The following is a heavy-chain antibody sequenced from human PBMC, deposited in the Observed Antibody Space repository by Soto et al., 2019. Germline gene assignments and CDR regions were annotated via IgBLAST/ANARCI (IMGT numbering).Heavy chain of an antibody. CDR3: ACQNCLRKSGYNRFDH. D-gene: IGHD2-21*01. CDR1: RGSISSGGYY. V-gene: IGHV4-31*02. CDR2: ISNSGST. J-gene: IGHJ5*02. Sequence: SETLSLTCSVSRGSISSGGYYWSWIRQHPVKGLEWIGYISNSGSTYYNPSLKSGVTISVDTSKNQFSLKLSSVTAADTAVYYRACQNCLRKSGYNRFDHWGQGTLVTVSS.